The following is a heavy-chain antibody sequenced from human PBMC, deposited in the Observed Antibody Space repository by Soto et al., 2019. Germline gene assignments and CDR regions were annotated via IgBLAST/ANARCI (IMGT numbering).Heavy chain of an antibody. CDR1: GYTFTNYF. Sequence: QVQLVQSGAEVRKPGASVRLSCKASGYTFTNYFFHWVRQAPGQGLEWMGMINPTFGSTSYTQDLQGRVTMTRDTSTGTVYMDLTSLKSEDTAVYYCARERSEQSDYWGQGTLVTVSS. CDR2: INPTFGST. J-gene: IGHJ4*02. CDR3: ARERSEQSDY. V-gene: IGHV1-46*01. D-gene: IGHD6-19*01.